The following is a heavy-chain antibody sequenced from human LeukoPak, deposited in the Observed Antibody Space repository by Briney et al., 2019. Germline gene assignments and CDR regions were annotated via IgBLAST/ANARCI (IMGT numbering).Heavy chain of an antibody. V-gene: IGHV4-39*07. CDR2: INYSGYN. J-gene: IGHJ4*02. CDR1: GGSISSGTYY. D-gene: IGHD2-8*01. CDR3: ARVYGPVNY. Sequence: SQTLSLTRTVSGGSISSGTYYWGWIRQPPGKGLEWIGSINYSGYNYYNPSLKSRVTISVDTSKNQFSLKLTSVTAADTAVYYCARVYGPVNYWGQGTLVTVSS.